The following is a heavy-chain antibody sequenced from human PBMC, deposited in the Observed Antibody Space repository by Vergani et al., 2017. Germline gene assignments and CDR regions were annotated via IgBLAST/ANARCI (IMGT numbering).Heavy chain of an antibody. CDR3: ASKPTGTTWYSVKYYFDF. J-gene: IGHJ4*02. Sequence: QVQLQESGPGLVKPSQTLSLTCSVSGGSISRNDYYWTWIRQPPGKGLEWLGYIYYSGSTYYNPSLKSRLTMSVDTSKNQFSLELSSVTASDTAMYYCASKPTGTTWYSVKYYFDFWGKGTLVAVSS. V-gene: IGHV4-30-4*08. CDR2: IYYSGST. CDR1: GGSISRNDYY. D-gene: IGHD6-13*01.